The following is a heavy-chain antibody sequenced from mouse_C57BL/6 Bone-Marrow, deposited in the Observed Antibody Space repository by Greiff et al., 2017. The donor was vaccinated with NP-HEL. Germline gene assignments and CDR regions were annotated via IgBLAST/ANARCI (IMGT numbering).Heavy chain of an antibody. CDR2: FYPGSGSI. V-gene: IGHV1-62-2*01. CDR3: ARHEDRRIGLMGNPFAY. D-gene: IGHD3-3*01. J-gene: IGHJ3*01. CDR1: GYTFTEYT. Sequence: QVQLQQSGAELVKPGASVKLSCKASGYTFTEYTIHWVKQRSGQGLEWIGWFYPGSGSIKYNEKFKDKATLTADKSSSTVYMELSRLTSEDSAVYFCARHEDRRIGLMGNPFAYWGQGTLVTVSA.